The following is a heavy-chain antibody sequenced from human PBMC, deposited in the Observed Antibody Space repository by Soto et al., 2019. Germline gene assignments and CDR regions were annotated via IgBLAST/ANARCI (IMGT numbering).Heavy chain of an antibody. CDR3: ARSDFDY. CDR1: GGSFSGYY. CDR2: ITHSGST. J-gene: IGHJ4*02. Sequence: QVKLQKWGAGLLKPSETLSLTFAVYGGSFSGYYWSWIRQPPGKGLERIGEITHSGSTNYTPSLTSLVTIAVDTSKNQFSMKLSSVTAADTAVYYCARSDFDYWGQGTLVTVSS. V-gene: IGHV4-34*01.